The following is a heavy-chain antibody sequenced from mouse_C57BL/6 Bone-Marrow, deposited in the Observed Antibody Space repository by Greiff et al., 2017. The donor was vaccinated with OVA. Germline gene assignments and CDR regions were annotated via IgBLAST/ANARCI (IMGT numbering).Heavy chain of an antibody. CDR2: INPSSGYT. Sequence: QVQLQQSGAELARPGASVKMSCKASGYTFTSYTMHWVKQRPGQGLEWIGYINPSSGYTKYNQKFKDKATLTADKSSSTAYMQLSSLTSEDSAVYYCARAPLLGPENYFDYWGQGTTLTVSS. CDR3: ARAPLLGPENYFDY. V-gene: IGHV1-4*01. J-gene: IGHJ2*01. D-gene: IGHD4-1*01. CDR1: GYTFTSYT.